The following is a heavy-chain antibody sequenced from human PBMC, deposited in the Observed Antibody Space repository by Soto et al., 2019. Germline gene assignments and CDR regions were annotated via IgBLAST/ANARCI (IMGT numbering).Heavy chain of an antibody. J-gene: IGHJ5*02. D-gene: IGHD3-22*01. CDR1: GGSISSGGYY. CDR3: ARAYDSSGYNWFDP. CDR2: IYYSGST. Sequence: QVQLQESGPGLVKPSQTLSLTCTVSGGSISSGGYYWSWIRQHPGKGLEWIGYIYYSGSTYYNPSLKSGVTISVDTSKNQFSLKLSSVTAADTAVYYCARAYDSSGYNWFDPWGQGTLVTVSS. V-gene: IGHV4-31*03.